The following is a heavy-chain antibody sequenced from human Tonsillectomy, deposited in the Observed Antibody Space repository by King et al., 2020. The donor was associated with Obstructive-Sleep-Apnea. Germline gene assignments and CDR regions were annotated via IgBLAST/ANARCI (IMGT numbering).Heavy chain of an antibody. CDR1: GFSLSTNGMC. V-gene: IGHV2-70*15. D-gene: IGHD4-23*01. CDR2: IHWDDDK. CDR3: ARQQQVGTPRHYGMDV. Sequence: VTLKESGPALVKPTQTLTLTCTFSGFSLSTNGMCVSWIRQPPGKALEWLARIHWDDDKYYSTSLKTRLTISKDTSKNQVVLTMTTMDPLDTATYYCARQQQVGTPRHYGMDVWGQGTTVTVSS. J-gene: IGHJ6*02.